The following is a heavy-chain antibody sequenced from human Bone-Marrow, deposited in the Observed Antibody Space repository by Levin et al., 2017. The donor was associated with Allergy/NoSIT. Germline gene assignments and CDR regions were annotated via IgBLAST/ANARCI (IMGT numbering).Heavy chain of an antibody. CDR3: TRTMVRAVPDMDV. J-gene: IGHJ6*02. CDR2: LNPNSGNT. CDR1: GHTFTNYD. V-gene: IGHV1-8*01. D-gene: IGHD3-10*01. Sequence: AASVKVSCKASGHTFTNYDINWVRQATGQGLECLGWLNPNSGNTGYAPKFQGRITMTRDTSITTAYMELSSLTSEDTAVYYCTRTMVRAVPDMDVWGQGTTVTVSS.